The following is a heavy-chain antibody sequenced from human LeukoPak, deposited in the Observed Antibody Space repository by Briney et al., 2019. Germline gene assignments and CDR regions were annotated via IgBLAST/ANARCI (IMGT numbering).Heavy chain of an antibody. Sequence: QPGGSLRLSCAAAGFTFNKYWMNWVRQAPGKGLEWVANIKQDGSEKYYVDSVKGRFTISRDNAKNSLFLQMDSLRAEDTAVYYCATDEWAGTVAYWRQGTLVTVSS. J-gene: IGHJ4*02. V-gene: IGHV3-7*01. D-gene: IGHD6-19*01. CDR1: GFTFNKYW. CDR3: ATDEWAGTVAY. CDR2: IKQDGSEK.